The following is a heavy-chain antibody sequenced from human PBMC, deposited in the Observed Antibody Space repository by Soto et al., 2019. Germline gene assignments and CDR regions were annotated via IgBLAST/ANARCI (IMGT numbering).Heavy chain of an antibody. CDR2: IYYSGST. Sequence: PSKTLSLTCTVSGGSISRSYCSWILQPPGKGLEWIGYIYYSGSTNYNPSLKSRVTISVDTSKNQFSLKLSSVTAADTAVYYCARCRRGXSNXXWLXHRGHGPLVTVSS. V-gene: IGHV4-59*01. CDR1: GGSISRSY. D-gene: IGHD1-7*01. CDR3: ARCRRGXSNXXWLXH. J-gene: IGHJ1*01.